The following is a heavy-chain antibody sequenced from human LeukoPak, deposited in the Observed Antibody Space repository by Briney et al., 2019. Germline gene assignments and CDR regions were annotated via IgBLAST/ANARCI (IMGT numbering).Heavy chain of an antibody. V-gene: IGHV4-59*08. CDR2: IYYSGST. CDR3: ARYRDDYNDFDY. CDR1: DCSVSSYY. J-gene: IGHJ4*02. D-gene: IGHD5-24*01. Sequence: SGTLALNCTVLDCSVSSYYWSWIRQPPGKGLDWIGYIYYSGSTNYNPSLKSRVTISVDTSKNQFSLKLSSVTAADTAVYYCARYRDDYNDFDYWGQGTLVTVSS.